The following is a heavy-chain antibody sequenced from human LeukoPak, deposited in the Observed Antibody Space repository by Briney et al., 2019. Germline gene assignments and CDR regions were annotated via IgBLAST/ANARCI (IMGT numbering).Heavy chain of an antibody. CDR3: ARDPQTRYFDWLSSPYFDY. V-gene: IGHV3-21*01. J-gene: IGHJ4*02. CDR2: ISSSSSYI. CDR1: GFTVSSNY. Sequence: GGSLRLSCAASGFTVSSNYMSWVRQAPGKGLEWVSSISSSSSYIYYADSVKGRFTISRDNAKNSLYLQMNSLRAEDTAVYYCARDPQTRYFDWLSSPYFDYWGQGTLVTVSS. D-gene: IGHD3-9*01.